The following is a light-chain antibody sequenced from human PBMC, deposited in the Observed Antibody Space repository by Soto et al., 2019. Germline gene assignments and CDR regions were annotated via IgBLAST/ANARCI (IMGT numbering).Light chain of an antibody. CDR3: QQYGNSPRT. CDR1: QSVASRN. J-gene: IGKJ5*01. Sequence: EIVLTQSPGTLSLSPGERATLSCRASQSVASRNLAWYQQKSGQAPRLLIYGASSRAIHTPDRFSGSGSGTDFTLTISGLEPEDFAVYYCQQYGNSPRTFGQGTRLEIK. V-gene: IGKV3-20*01. CDR2: GAS.